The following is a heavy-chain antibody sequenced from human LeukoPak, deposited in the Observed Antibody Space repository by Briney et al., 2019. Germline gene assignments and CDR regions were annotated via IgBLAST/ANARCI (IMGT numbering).Heavy chain of an antibody. J-gene: IGHJ4*02. V-gene: IGHV4-39*01. CDR3: ARAPRYRRDSYNS. Sequence: SETLSLTCTVSGASITSESTYWGWIPQPPGKGFQWIGGLVYDGSAHYNPSLQSHVSISADTSNNQFSLKLASVTASDTGVYFCARAPRYRRDSYNSWGQGTLVTVSS. D-gene: IGHD2-15*01. CDR1: GASITSESTY. CDR2: LVYDGSA.